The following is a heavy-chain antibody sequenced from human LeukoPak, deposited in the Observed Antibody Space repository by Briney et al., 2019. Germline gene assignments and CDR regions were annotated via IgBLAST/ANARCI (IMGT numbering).Heavy chain of an antibody. CDR2: ISTYNYNT. CDR3: ARQVDTSMALPDY. CDR1: GYTFTSYG. D-gene: IGHD5-18*01. J-gene: IGHJ4*02. V-gene: IGHV1-18*01. Sequence: GASVKVSCKTSGYTFTSYGVSWVRQSPGQKLKWMGWISTYNYNTNYAQKFRGRVTLTKDTSTSTVYMELRSLRFDDTAIYYCARQVDTSMALPDYWGQGTLVTVSS.